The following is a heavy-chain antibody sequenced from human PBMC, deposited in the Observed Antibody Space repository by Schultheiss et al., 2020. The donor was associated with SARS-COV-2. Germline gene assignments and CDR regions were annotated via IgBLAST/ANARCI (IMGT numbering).Heavy chain of an antibody. CDR2: IYHSGST. CDR3: ARRSSGWYGSDY. Sequence: SETLSLTCTVSGGSISSGSYYWSWIRQPPGKGLEWIGSIYHSGSTYYNPSLKSRVTISVDTSKNQFSLKLSSVTAADTAVYYCARRSSGWYGSDYWGQGTLVTVSS. J-gene: IGHJ4*02. CDR1: GGSISSGSYY. D-gene: IGHD6-19*01. V-gene: IGHV4-39*01.